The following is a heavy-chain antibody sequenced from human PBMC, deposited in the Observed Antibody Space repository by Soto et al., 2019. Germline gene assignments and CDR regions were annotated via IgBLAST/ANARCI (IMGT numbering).Heavy chain of an antibody. D-gene: IGHD3-10*01. CDR1: GGSISSGGYY. Sequence: QVQLQESGPGLVKPSQTLSLTCTVSGGSISSGGYYWSWIRQHPGKGLEWIGYIYYSGSTYYNPSLKSRFTISVDTSKNQFSLKLSSVTAADTTVYYCARGRTYGSGSYAQPNNWYFDLWGRGTLVTVSS. CDR2: IYYSGST. V-gene: IGHV4-31*03. J-gene: IGHJ2*01. CDR3: ARGRTYGSGSYAQPNNWYFDL.